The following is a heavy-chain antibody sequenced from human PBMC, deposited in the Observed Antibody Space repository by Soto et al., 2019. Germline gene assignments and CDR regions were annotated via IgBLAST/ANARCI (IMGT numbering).Heavy chain of an antibody. CDR3: ANGRCGTTCYTPHS. J-gene: IGHJ4*02. CDR2: ISHDGSIK. V-gene: IGHV3-30*18. Sequence: GGSLRLSCAASGFTFSSYGFHWVRQAPGKGLEWVALISHDGSIKNYADSVTGRFTISRDNSRNTLYLQMSSLRVEDTAVYYCANGRCGTTCYTPHSWGQGNIVTVYS. CDR1: GFTFSSYG. D-gene: IGHD2-2*02.